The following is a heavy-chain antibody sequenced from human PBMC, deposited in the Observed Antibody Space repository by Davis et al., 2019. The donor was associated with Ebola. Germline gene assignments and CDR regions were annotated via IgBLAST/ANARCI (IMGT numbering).Heavy chain of an antibody. V-gene: IGHV4-59*08. CDR3: ARLVPPRTYCYDNGGSN. J-gene: IGHJ4*02. CDR1: GGSISGYY. D-gene: IGHD3-22*01. Sequence: MPSETLSLTCTVSGGSISGYYWSWIRQPPGKGLEWIGYIYHSGSTYYNPSLKSRVTISVDTSKNQFSLRLNSVTAADTAVYFCARLVPPRTYCYDNGGSNWGQGILVTVSS. CDR2: IYHSGST.